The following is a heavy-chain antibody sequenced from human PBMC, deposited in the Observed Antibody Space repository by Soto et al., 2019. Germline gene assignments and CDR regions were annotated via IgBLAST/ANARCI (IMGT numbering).Heavy chain of an antibody. CDR3: ARSQGDIGPPFDY. D-gene: IGHD3-10*01. V-gene: IGHV5-51*01. J-gene: IGHJ4*02. CDR1: GYIFTSFL. CDR2: IYPGDSDT. Sequence: GESLKIFCKASGYIFTSFLIGWVRQMPGKGLEWMGIIYPGDSDTRYSPSFQGQVTISADKSISTAYLQWSSLKASDTAMYYCARSQGDIGPPFDYWGQGTLVTVSS.